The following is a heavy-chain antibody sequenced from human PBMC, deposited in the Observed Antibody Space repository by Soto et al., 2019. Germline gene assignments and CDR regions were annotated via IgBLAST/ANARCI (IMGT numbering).Heavy chain of an antibody. D-gene: IGHD6-13*01. J-gene: IGHJ5*02. CDR3: ARDRRAAHNTRGSIDP. V-gene: IGHV3-23*01. CDR1: GFPFSSYA. CDR2: ISGSGGRT. Sequence: EMQLLESGGGLVQPGGSLRLSCVASGFPFSSYAMSWVRQTPGKGLEWVSGISGSGGRTYYADSVKGRFTISRDNSNNTLSLQMHILRVEDTAVYYCARDRRAAHNTRGSIDPWGQGIMVTVSA.